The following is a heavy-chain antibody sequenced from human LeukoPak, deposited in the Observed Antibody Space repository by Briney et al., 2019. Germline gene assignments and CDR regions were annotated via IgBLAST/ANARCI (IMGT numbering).Heavy chain of an antibody. J-gene: IGHJ4*02. CDR3: ARRYFDWLFEDY. CDR1: GGSFSGYY. D-gene: IGHD3-9*01. Sequence: SETLSLTCAVYGGSFSGYYWSWIRQPPGKGLEWIGEINHSGSTNYNPSLKSRVTISVDTSKNQFSLKLSSVTAADTAVYYCARRYFDWLFEDYWGQGTLVTVSS. CDR2: INHSGST. V-gene: IGHV4-34*01.